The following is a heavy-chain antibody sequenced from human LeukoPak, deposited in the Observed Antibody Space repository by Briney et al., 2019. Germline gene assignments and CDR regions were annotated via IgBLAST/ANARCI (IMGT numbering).Heavy chain of an antibody. V-gene: IGHV4-59*01. J-gene: IGHJ4*02. CDR2: IYSSGST. CDR1: GGSISSYY. D-gene: IGHD6-19*01. CDR3: ARTSSGWYYFDY. Sequence: PSETLSLTCTVSGGSISSYYWSWIRQPPGKGLEWIGYIYSSGSTNYNPSLKSRVTISVDTSKNQFSLKLSSVTAADTAVYYCARTSSGWYYFDYWGQGTLVTVSS.